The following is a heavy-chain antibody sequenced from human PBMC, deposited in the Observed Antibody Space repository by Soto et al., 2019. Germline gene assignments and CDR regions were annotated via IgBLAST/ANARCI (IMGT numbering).Heavy chain of an antibody. CDR3: ARDAYRTDWFDP. J-gene: IGHJ5*02. CDR1: GGSISSGGYY. D-gene: IGHD4-17*01. CDR2: IYYSGST. Sequence: SETLSLTCTVSGGSISSGGYYWSWIRRHPGKGLEWIGYIYYSGSTYYNPSLKSRVTISVDTSKNQFSLKLSSVTAADTAVYYRARDAYRTDWFDPWGQGTLVTVSS. V-gene: IGHV4-31*03.